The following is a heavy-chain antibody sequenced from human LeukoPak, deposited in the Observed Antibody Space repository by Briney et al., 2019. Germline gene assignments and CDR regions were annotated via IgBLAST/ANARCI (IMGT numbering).Heavy chain of an antibody. V-gene: IGHV4-4*07. J-gene: IGHJ5*02. CDR2: IYATGST. D-gene: IGHD3-3*01. Sequence: KPSETLSLTCIVSGDSINSYSWNWIRQPAGKGLEWIGRIYATGSTNYNPSLQGRVTLSIDTSKRQFSMKLSSVTAAATAVYYCARRVSEGGGPLRSGDNWLDPWGQGSLVTVSS. CDR1: GDSINSYS. CDR3: ARRVSEGGGPLRSGDNWLDP.